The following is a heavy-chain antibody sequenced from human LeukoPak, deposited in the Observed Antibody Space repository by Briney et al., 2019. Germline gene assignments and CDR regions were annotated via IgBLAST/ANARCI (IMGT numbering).Heavy chain of an antibody. V-gene: IGHV3-7*01. CDR2: IKQDGSEK. CDR3: ARRELYDFWSGYYFDY. D-gene: IGHD3-3*01. CDR1: RFTFSSYW. Sequence: GGSLRLSCAASRFTFSSYWMSWVRQAPGKGLEWVANIKQDGSEKYYVDSVKGRFTISRDNAKNSLYLQMNSLRAEDTAVYYCARRELYDFWSGYYFDYWGQGTLVTVSS. J-gene: IGHJ4*02.